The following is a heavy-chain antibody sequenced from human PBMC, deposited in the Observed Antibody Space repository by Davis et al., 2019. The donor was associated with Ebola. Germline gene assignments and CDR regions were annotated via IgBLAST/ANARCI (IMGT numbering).Heavy chain of an antibody. CDR1: GGSFSGYY. V-gene: IGHV4-34*01. J-gene: IGHJ4*02. CDR3: ARVGYYGSGSYYQPDY. Sequence: SETLSLTCAVYGGSFSGYYWSWIRQPPGKGLEWIGEINHSGSTNYNPSLKSRVIISVDTSKNQFSLKLSSVTAADTAVYYCARVGYYGSGSYYQPDYWGQGTLVTVSS. D-gene: IGHD3-10*01. CDR2: INHSGST.